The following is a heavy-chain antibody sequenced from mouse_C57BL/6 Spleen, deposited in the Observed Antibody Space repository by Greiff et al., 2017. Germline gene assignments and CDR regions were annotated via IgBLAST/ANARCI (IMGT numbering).Heavy chain of an antibody. CDR3: ARQNYGSSYYYFDY. V-gene: IGHV5-6*01. D-gene: IGHD1-1*01. CDR2: ISSGGSYT. Sequence: EVQRVESGGDLVKPGGSLKLSCAASGFTFSSYGMSWVRQTPDKRLEWVATISSGGSYTYYPDSVKGRFTISRDNAKNTLYLQMSSLKSEDTAMYYCARQNYGSSYYYFDYWGQGTTLTVSS. J-gene: IGHJ2*01. CDR1: GFTFSSYG.